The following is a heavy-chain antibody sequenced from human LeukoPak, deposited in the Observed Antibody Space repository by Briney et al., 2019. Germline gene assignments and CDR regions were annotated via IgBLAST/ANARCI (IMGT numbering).Heavy chain of an antibody. CDR1: GGSISSYY. D-gene: IGHD3-10*01. V-gene: IGHV4-39*01. CDR2: IYYSGST. CDR3: ASHTPRRWFGELSLVFDY. Sequence: PSETLSLTCTVSGGSISSYYWGWIRQPPGKGLEWIGSIYYSGSTYYNPSLKSRVTISVDTSKNQFSLKLSSVTAADTAVYYCASHTPRRWFGELSLVFDYWGQGTLVTVSS. J-gene: IGHJ4*02.